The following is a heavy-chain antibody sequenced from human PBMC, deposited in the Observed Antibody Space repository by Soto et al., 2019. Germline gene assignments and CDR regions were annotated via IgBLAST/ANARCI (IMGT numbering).Heavy chain of an antibody. CDR1: GDSITRGSSS. D-gene: IGHD2-2*01. CDR3: ARVPDY. V-gene: IGHV4-30-2*06. J-gene: IGHJ4*02. CDR2: MYHSGST. Sequence: SETLSLTRPVSGDSITRGSSSCSWIRQSPGKGLEWIGYMYHSGSTYYNPSLKSRVTISIDRSKNQFSLKLSSVTTADTAVYYCARVPDYWGQGILVTVSS.